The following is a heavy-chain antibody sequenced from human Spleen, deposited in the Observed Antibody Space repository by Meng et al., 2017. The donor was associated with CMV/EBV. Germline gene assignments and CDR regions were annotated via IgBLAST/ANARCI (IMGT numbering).Heavy chain of an antibody. CDR1: GGSFSGYY. V-gene: IGHV4-34*01. CDR3: ARAGGIAAAGTFDY. Sequence: SETLSLTCAVYGGSFSGYYLSWIRQSPGKGLEWIGEINNSGSTNYIPSLRSRVTISLDTSNKQVSLTLTSVTAADTAVYYCARAGGIAAAGTFDYWGQGTLVTVSS. CDR2: INNSGST. D-gene: IGHD6-13*01. J-gene: IGHJ4*02.